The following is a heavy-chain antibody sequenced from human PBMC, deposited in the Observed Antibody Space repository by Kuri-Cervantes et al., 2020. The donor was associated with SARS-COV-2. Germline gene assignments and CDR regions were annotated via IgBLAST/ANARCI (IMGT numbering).Heavy chain of an antibody. CDR1: SGSIRSDY. CDR2: IHYTGST. V-gene: IGHV4-59*01. D-gene: IGHD2-21*01. Sequence: SETLSLTCTVSSGSIRSDYWSWIRQPPGKGLEWLGYIHYTGSTNYSPSLQSRVTISVNTSKKQFSLRLNSVTAADTAVYYCARSRHIPGGYCFDYWGLGTLVTVSS. J-gene: IGHJ4*02. CDR3: ARSRHIPGGYCFDY.